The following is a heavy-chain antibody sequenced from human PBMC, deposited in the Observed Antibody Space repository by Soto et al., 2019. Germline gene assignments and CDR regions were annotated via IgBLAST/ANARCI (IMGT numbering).Heavy chain of an antibody. CDR1: GYTFTGYY. CDR2: INPNSGGT. V-gene: IGHV1-2*02. Sequence: QVQLVQSGAEVKKPGASVKVSCKASGYTFTGYYMHWVRQAPGQGLEWMGWINPNSGGTNNAQKFQGRVTMTRDTSISTAYMELNRLRSDDTAVYYCARVYTAMAHYYWGQGTLVTVSS. D-gene: IGHD5-18*01. CDR3: ARVYTAMAHYY. J-gene: IGHJ4*02.